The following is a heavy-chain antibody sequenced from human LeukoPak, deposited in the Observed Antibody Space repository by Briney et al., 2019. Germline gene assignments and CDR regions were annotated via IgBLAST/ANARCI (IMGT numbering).Heavy chain of an antibody. Sequence: SETLSLTCAVYGGSFSGYYWSWIRQPPGKGLEWIGEINHSGSTNYNPSLKSRVTISVDTSKNQFSLKLSSVTAADTAVYYCARESYYDSRFDHWGQGTLVTVSS. CDR2: INHSGST. V-gene: IGHV4-34*01. J-gene: IGHJ4*02. CDR1: GGSFSGYY. D-gene: IGHD3-22*01. CDR3: ARESYYDSRFDH.